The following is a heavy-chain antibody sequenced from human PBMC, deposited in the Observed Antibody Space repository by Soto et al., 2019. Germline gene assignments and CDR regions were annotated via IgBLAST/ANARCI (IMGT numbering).Heavy chain of an antibody. CDR2: ISGSGGST. CDR1: GFTFSSYA. D-gene: IGHD6-13*01. Sequence: LRLSCAASGFTFSSYAMSWVRQAPGKGLEWVSAISGSGGSTYYAGSVKGRFTISRDNSKNTLYLQMNSLRADDTAVYYCAKALSSSWFFYFDYWGQGTLVTVSS. V-gene: IGHV3-23*01. J-gene: IGHJ4*02. CDR3: AKALSSSWFFYFDY.